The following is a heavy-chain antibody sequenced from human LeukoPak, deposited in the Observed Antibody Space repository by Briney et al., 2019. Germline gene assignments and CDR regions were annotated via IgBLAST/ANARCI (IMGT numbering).Heavy chain of an antibody. CDR3: ARDQDPDIVVVPAAMRDYYYYGMDV. CDR1: GFTFSSYW. CDR2: IKQDGSEK. V-gene: IGHV3-7*01. D-gene: IGHD2-2*01. J-gene: IGHJ6*02. Sequence: GGSLRLSCAASGFTFSSYWMSWVRQAPGKGLEWVANIKQDGSEKYYVDSVKGRFTISRDNAKNSLYLQMNSLRAEDTAVYYCARDQDPDIVVVPAAMRDYYYYGMDVWGQGTTVTVSS.